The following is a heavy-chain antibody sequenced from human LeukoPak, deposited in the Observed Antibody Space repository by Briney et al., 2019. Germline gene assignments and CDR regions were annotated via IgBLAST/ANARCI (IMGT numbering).Heavy chain of an antibody. CDR2: VYHSGSP. V-gene: IGHV4-4*02. CDR1: GGSISSSSW. Sequence: SETLSLTCAVSGGSISSSSWWSWVRQPPGKGLEWIGEVYHSGSPNYNPSLKSRVTISVDTSKNQFSLKLSSVTAADTAVYYCARRYYDSSGKRFYWYFDLWGRGTLVTVSS. D-gene: IGHD3-22*01. J-gene: IGHJ2*01. CDR3: ARRYYDSSGKRFYWYFDL.